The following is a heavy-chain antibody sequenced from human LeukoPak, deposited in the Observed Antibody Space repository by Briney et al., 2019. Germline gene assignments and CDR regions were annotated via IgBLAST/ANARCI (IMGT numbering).Heavy chain of an antibody. CDR1: GIMFSGYW. CDR3: AKEDDYSNAEGHYYYGMDV. CDR2: ISGSGGST. V-gene: IGHV3-23*01. Sequence: GGSLRLSCTASGIMFSGYWMSWVRQAPGKGLEWVSAISGSGGSTYYADSVKGRFTISRDNSKNTLYLQMNSLRAEDTAVYYCAKEDDYSNAEGHYYYGMDVWGQGTTVTVSS. J-gene: IGHJ6*02. D-gene: IGHD4-11*01.